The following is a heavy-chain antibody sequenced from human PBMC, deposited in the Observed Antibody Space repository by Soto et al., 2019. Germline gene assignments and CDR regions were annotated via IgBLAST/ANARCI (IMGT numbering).Heavy chain of an antibody. J-gene: IGHJ4*02. D-gene: IGHD1-1*01. CDR2: ISGSGGST. V-gene: IGHV3-23*01. Sequence: EVQLLESGGGLVQPGRSLRLSCAASGFTFSSNAMTWVRQAPGKGLEWVSSISGSGGSTYYAESTKGRVTISRDNSKKKLYPQMNSLRAEDTAVYYCAKGWKTAGFDYWGQGILVTVSS. CDR3: AKGWKTAGFDY. CDR1: GFTFSSNA.